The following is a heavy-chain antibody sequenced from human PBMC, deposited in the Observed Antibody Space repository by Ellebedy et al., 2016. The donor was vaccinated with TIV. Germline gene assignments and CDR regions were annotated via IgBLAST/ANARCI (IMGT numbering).Heavy chain of an antibody. D-gene: IGHD3-22*01. CDR2: IGTGGDT. V-gene: IGHV3-13*01. J-gene: IGHJ2*01. CDR1: GFTFSSYD. CDR3: AREKLDYGSSGAYNWYFDL. Sequence: PGGSLRLSCAASGFTFSSYDFHWVRQAAGKGLEWVSAIGTGGDTYYPDSVKGRFTISRENAKNSLYLQMNSLRAEDTAVYYCAREKLDYGSSGAYNWYFDLWGRGTLVTVSS.